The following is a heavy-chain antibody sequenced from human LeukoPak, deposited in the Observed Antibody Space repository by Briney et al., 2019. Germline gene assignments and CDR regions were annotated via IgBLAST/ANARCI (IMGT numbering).Heavy chain of an antibody. Sequence: PGGSLRLSCAASGFTFSSYSMNWVRQAPGKGLEWVSSISSSSSYIYYADSVEGRFTISRDNAKNSLYLQMNSLRAEDTAVYYCARGYDSSGYTTFDYWGQGTLVTVSS. J-gene: IGHJ4*02. V-gene: IGHV3-21*01. CDR1: GFTFSSYS. D-gene: IGHD3-22*01. CDR2: ISSSSSYI. CDR3: ARGYDSSGYTTFDY.